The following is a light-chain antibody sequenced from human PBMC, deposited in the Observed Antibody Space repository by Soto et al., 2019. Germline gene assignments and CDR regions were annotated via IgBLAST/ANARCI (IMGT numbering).Light chain of an antibody. CDR2: GAS. CDR3: QQYGGSPIFT. Sequence: EIVLTQSPGTLSLSPGERATLSCRASQSVSSNYLAWYQFKVGQAPRLLIYGASNRPTGIPDRISGSGSGTDFTLTIIRLEPEDAAVYFCQQYGGSPIFTFGPGTKLDIK. CDR1: QSVSSNY. V-gene: IGKV3-20*01. J-gene: IGKJ3*01.